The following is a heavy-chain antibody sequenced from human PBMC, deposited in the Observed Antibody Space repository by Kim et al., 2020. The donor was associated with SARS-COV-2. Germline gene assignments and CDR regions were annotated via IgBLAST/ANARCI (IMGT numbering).Heavy chain of an antibody. CDR1: GFTFSSYG. CDR3: AKDEGEYQLQPDY. Sequence: GGSLRLSCAASGFTFSSYGMHWVRQAPGKGLEWVAVIWYDGSNKYYADSVKGRFTISRDNSKNTLYLQMNSLRAEDTAVYYCAKDEGEYQLQPDYWGQGTLVTVSS. D-gene: IGHD2-2*01. CDR2: IWYDGSNK. J-gene: IGHJ4*02. V-gene: IGHV3-33*06.